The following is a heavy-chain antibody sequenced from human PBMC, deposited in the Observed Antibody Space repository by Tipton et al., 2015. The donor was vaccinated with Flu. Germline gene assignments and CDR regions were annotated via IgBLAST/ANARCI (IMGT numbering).Heavy chain of an antibody. CDR1: GGSISSYY. CDR2: IYYSGST. V-gene: IGHV4-59*01. D-gene: IGHD3-3*01. J-gene: IGHJ4*02. CDR3: ARRGGIVGVGGGDY. Sequence: LRLSCTVSGGSISSYYWSWIRQPPGKGLEWIGYIYYSGSTNYNPSLKSRVTISVDTSKNQFSLKLSSVTAADTAVYYCARRGGIVGVGGGDYWGQGTLVTVSS.